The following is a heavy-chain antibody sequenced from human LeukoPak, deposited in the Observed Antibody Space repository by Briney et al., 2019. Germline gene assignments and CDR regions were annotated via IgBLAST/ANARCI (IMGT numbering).Heavy chain of an antibody. Sequence: SETLSLTCTVSGGSISNYYWSWIRQSPGKGLEWIGYIYYNGESNYNPSLKSRVSISVDTSKNQFALRLTSVSAADTAVYYCARDRGVMGFDSWGQGTLVTVSS. D-gene: IGHD3-10*01. CDR1: GGSISNYY. CDR2: IYYNGES. V-gene: IGHV4-59*01. CDR3: ARDRGVMGFDS. J-gene: IGHJ4*02.